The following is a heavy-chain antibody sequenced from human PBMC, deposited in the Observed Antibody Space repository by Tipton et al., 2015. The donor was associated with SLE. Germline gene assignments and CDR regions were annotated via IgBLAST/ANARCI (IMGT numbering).Heavy chain of an antibody. CDR2: IHGDGSSI. D-gene: IGHD2-21*01. J-gene: IGHJ4*02. V-gene: IGHV3-74*01. CDR3: ARGGIGGDFDY. CDR1: GFPFSTYW. Sequence: SLRLSCAASGFPFSTYWMHWVRQAPGKGLVWISQIHGDGSSISYADSVKDRLTISRDNAKNTLYLQMNSLRAEDTAVYYCARGGIGGDFDYWGQGTLVTVSS.